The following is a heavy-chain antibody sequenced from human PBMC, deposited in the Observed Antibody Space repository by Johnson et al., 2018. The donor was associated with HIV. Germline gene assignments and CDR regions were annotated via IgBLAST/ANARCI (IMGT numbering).Heavy chain of an antibody. Sequence: QVQLVESGGGVVQPGRSLRLSCAASGFTFSNYGMHWVRQAPGKGLEWVAVIWFDGSNKYYADSVKGRFTISRDNSKNTLYLQVNSLRASDTAVYYCAKEGITMEVDIWGQGTMVTVSA. CDR1: GFTFSNYG. V-gene: IGHV3-33*06. J-gene: IGHJ3*02. CDR2: IWFDGSNK. D-gene: IGHD3-10*01. CDR3: AKEGITMEVDI.